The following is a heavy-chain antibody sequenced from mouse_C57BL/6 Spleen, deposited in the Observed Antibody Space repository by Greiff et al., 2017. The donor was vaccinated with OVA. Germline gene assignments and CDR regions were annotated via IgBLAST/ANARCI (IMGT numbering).Heavy chain of an antibody. CDR2: ISSGGDYI. D-gene: IGHD2-4*01. J-gene: IGHJ2*01. CDR1: GFTFSSYA. CDR3: TRDTGDDYDDYFDY. V-gene: IGHV5-9-1*02. Sequence: EVHLVESGEGLVKPGGSLKLSCAASGFTFSSYAMSWVRQTPEKRLEWVAYISSGGDYIYYADTVKGRFTISRDNARNTLYLQMSSLKSEDTAMYYCTRDTGDDYDDYFDYWGQGTTLTVSS.